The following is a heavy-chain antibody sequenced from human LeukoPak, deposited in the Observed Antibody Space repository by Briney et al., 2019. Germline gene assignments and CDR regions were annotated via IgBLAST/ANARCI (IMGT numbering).Heavy chain of an antibody. CDR1: GYTFTGYY. CDR3: ATDRLVGATAYNWFDP. CDR2: INPNSGGT. Sequence: ASVKVSCKASGYTFTGYYMHWVRQAPGQGLEWMGRINPNSGGTNYAQKFQGRVTMTEDTSTDTAYMELSSLRSEDTAVYYCATDRLVGATAYNWFDPWGQGTLVTVSS. V-gene: IGHV1-2*06. D-gene: IGHD1-26*01. J-gene: IGHJ5*02.